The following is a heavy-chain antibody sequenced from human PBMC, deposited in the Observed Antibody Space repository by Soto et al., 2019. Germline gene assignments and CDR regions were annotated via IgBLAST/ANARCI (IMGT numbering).Heavy chain of an antibody. CDR2: IKQDGSEK. CDR3: ARGRSVGATHFDY. V-gene: IGHV3-7*03. J-gene: IGHJ4*02. CDR1: GFTFSSYW. Sequence: EVQLVESGGCLVQPGGSLRLSCAASGFTFSSYWMSWVRQAPGKGLEWVANIKQDGSEKYYVDSVKGRFTISRDNAKNSLYLQMNSLRAEDTAVYYCARGRSVGATHFDYWGQGTLVTVSS. D-gene: IGHD1-26*01.